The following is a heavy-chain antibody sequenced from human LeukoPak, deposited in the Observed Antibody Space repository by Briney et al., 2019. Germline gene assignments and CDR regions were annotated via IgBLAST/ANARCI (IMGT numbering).Heavy chain of an antibody. CDR3: ARPLAAAAPYYYYYYMDV. V-gene: IGHV3-11*01. D-gene: IGHD6-13*01. CDR2: ISSSGSTI. CDR1: GFTFSDYY. Sequence: GGSLRLSCAVSGFTFSDYYMSWIRQAPGKGLEWVSYISSSGSTIYYADSVKGRFTISRDNAKNSLYLQMNSLRAEDTAVYYCARPLAAAAPYYYYYYMDVWGKGTTVTVSS. J-gene: IGHJ6*03.